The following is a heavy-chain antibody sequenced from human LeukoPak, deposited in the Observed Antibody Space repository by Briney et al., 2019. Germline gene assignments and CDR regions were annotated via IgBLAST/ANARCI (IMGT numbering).Heavy chain of an antibody. Sequence: GGSLRLSCGASGFTFSNYWMTWVRQAPGKGLEWVSSISSSSSYIYYADSVKGRFTISRDNAKNSLYLQMNSLRAEDTAVYYCARETWQQLYDYWGQGTLVTVSS. CDR3: ARETWQQLYDY. CDR1: GFTFSNYW. CDR2: ISSSSSYI. J-gene: IGHJ4*02. D-gene: IGHD6-13*01. V-gene: IGHV3-21*01.